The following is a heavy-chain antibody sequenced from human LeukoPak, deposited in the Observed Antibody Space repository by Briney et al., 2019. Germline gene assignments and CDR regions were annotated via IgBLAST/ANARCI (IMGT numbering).Heavy chain of an antibody. J-gene: IGHJ2*01. V-gene: IGHV4-59*01. CDR1: GGSISVYY. Sequence: PSETLSLTCTVSGGSISVYYYNWIRRPPGKGLEWIGYIYYSGSTNYNPSLKSRVTISLDTSKNQFSLKLSSVTTADTAVYYCARSVVTLYWYFDLWGRGTLVTVSS. D-gene: IGHD4-23*01. CDR2: IYYSGST. CDR3: ARSVVTLYWYFDL.